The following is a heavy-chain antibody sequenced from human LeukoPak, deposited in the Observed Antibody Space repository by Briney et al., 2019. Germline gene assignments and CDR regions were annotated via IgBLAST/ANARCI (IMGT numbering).Heavy chain of an antibody. D-gene: IGHD4-17*01. CDR3: XRPRDDYGDYWIDY. CDR1: GGSISSSSYY. J-gene: IGHJ4*02. Sequence: PSETLSLTCTVSGGSISSSSYYWGWIRQPPGKGLEWIGSIYYSGSTYYNPSLKSRVTISVDTSKNQFSLKLSPVTAADQAVYYCXRPRDDYGDYWIDYWGQGTLVTVSS. CDR2: IYYSGST. V-gene: IGHV4-39*01.